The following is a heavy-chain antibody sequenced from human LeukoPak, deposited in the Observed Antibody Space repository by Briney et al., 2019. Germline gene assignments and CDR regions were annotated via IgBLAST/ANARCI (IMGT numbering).Heavy chain of an antibody. CDR3: ARGEVEDTAMVDY. V-gene: IGHV4-38-2*02. J-gene: IGHJ4*02. CDR2: IYHSGST. CDR1: VYSISSGYY. D-gene: IGHD5-18*01. Sequence: KPSETLSLTCTVSVYSISSGYYWGWIRQPPGKGLEWIGSIYHSGSTYYNPSLKSRVTISVDTSKNQFSLKLSSVTAADTAVYYCARGEVEDTAMVDYWGQGTLVTVSS.